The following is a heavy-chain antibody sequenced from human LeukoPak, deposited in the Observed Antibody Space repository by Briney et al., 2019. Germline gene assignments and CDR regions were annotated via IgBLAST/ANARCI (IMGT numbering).Heavy chain of an antibody. CDR1: GFTFSGSA. CDR3: TRLTSSGYPSATN. CDR2: IRSEANIYAT. V-gene: IGHV3-73*01. D-gene: IGHD3-22*01. Sequence: GGSLRLSCAASGFTFSGSAMHWVRQASGKGLEWVGRIRSEANIYATAYAASVKGRFTISRDDSKNTAYLQMNSLKTEDTAVYYCTRLTSSGYPSATNGGQGTLVTVSS. J-gene: IGHJ4*02.